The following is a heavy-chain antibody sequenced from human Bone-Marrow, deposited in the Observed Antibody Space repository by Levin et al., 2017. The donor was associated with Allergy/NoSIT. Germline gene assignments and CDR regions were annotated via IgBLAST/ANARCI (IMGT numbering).Heavy chain of an antibody. J-gene: IGHJ4*02. CDR2: ISWNGAII. D-gene: IGHD3-22*01. CDR3: GKDVSHYDTSGYIDY. V-gene: IGHV3-9*01. Sequence: LSLPCAASGFNFGDPAMHWVRQGPGKGLQWVSGISWNGAIIGYADSLKGRFTISRDNAKNSLYLEIYSLRPEDTAFYYCGKDVSHYDTSGYIDYWGQGTLVTVSS. CDR1: GFNFGDPA.